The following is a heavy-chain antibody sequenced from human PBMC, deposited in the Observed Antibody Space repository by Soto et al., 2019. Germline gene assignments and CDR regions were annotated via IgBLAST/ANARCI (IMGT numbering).Heavy chain of an antibody. J-gene: IGHJ5*02. CDR3: FDP. Sequence: ASVKVSCKASGYTFTGYYMHWVRQAPGQGLEWMGWISAYNGKTNYAQNFQGRVTMTTDTSTNTAYMELRSLRSDDTAVYYWFDPWGQGTLVTVSS. CDR1: GYTFTGYY. V-gene: IGHV1-18*04. CDR2: ISAYNGKT.